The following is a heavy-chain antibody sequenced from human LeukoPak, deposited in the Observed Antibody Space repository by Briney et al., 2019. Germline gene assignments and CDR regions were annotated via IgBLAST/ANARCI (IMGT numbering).Heavy chain of an antibody. D-gene: IGHD4-23*01. Sequence: SETLSLTCTVSGGPISSGGYYWSWIRQHPGKGLEWIGYIYYSGSTYYNPSLKSRVTISVDTSKNQFSLKLSSVTAADTAVYYCARDPTDDYGGHSPLYYFDHWGQGTLVTVSS. CDR1: GGPISSGGYY. V-gene: IGHV4-31*03. CDR3: ARDPTDDYGGHSPLYYFDH. J-gene: IGHJ4*02. CDR2: IYYSGST.